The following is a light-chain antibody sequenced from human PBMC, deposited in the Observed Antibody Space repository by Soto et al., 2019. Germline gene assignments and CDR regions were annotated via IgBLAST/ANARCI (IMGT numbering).Light chain of an antibody. CDR1: QGIAKY. V-gene: IGKV1-33*01. CDR3: QQSDNLPLT. Sequence: DTQMTQSPSSLSASIGDRVTITCQASQGIAKYLHWYQQKPGKAPKLLIYHASNLQTGVPSRFSGSGSGTLFTLIISSLQPDDIATYFCQQSDNLPLTFGGGTKVEI. J-gene: IGKJ4*01. CDR2: HAS.